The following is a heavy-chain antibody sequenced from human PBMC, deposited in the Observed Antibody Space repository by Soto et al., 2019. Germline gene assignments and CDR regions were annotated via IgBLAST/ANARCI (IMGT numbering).Heavy chain of an antibody. CDR2: IIPIFGTA. CDR1: GGTFSSYA. D-gene: IGHD3-9*01. CDR3: ARSDYDILTRSGAHAFDI. V-gene: IGHV1-69*12. J-gene: IGHJ3*02. Sequence: QVQLVQSGAEVKKPGSSVKVSCKASGGTFSSYAISWVRQAPGQGLEWMGGIIPIFGTANYAQKFQGRVTITADESTSTAYMELSSLRSEDTAVYYCARSDYDILTRSGAHAFDIWGQGTMVTVSS.